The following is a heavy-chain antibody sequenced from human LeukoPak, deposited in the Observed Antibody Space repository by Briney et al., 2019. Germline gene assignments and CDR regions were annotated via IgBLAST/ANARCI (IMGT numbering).Heavy chain of an antibody. Sequence: QPGGSLRLSCAASGFTFSSYAMSWVRQAPGKGLEWVSGIYSGGSTYYADSVKGRFTISRDNSKNTLFLQMNSLRAEDTAVYYCARISAYDDYRGQGTLVTVSS. CDR1: GFTFSSYA. J-gene: IGHJ4*02. V-gene: IGHV3-23*03. D-gene: IGHD5-12*01. CDR3: ARISAYDDY. CDR2: IYSGGST.